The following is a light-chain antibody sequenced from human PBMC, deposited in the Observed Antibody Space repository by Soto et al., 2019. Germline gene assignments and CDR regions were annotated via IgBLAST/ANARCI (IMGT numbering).Light chain of an antibody. CDR1: QSVRSN. CDR3: QQYNNWPPIT. Sequence: SPATLSVSAGERATLSCRARQSVRSNLAWYQQKPGQAPRLLIYDASTRATGIPARFSGSGSGTEFILTISSLQSEDFGVYYCQQYNNWPPITFGQGTRLEIK. J-gene: IGKJ5*01. V-gene: IGKV3D-15*01. CDR2: DAS.